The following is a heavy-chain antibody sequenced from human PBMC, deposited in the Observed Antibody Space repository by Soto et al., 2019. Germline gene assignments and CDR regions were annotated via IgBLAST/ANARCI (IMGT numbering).Heavy chain of an antibody. Sequence: QVQLVQSGAEGKKPGSSVKVSCKASGGTFSSYAISWVRQAPGQGLEWMGGFIPIFGTANYAQKFQGRVTITADEATVTAYMELSSLRSEDRALYYCARWVVLAARLYYSNGTDVWGQGTSVTVSS. V-gene: IGHV1-69*01. CDR1: GGTFSSYA. CDR3: ARWVVLAARLYYSNGTDV. CDR2: FIPIFGTA. D-gene: IGHD6-6*01. J-gene: IGHJ6*02.